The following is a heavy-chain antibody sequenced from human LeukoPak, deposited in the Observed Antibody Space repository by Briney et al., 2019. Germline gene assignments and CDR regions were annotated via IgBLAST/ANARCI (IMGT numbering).Heavy chain of an antibody. Sequence: GGSLRLSCAASGFTFSNHGMNWVCQAPGKGLEWVSSIDSSGGYMFYADSVKGRFIISRDNAKDSLYLQMNSLRVEDTAVYYCLRGDRRDYWGQGTLVTVSS. J-gene: IGHJ4*02. CDR1: GFTFSNHG. V-gene: IGHV3-21*06. CDR2: IDSSGGYM. CDR3: LRGDRRDY.